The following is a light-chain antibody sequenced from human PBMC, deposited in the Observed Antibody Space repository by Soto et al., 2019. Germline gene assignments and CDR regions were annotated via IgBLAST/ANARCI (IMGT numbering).Light chain of an antibody. J-gene: IGKJ1*01. V-gene: IGKV1-39*01. CDR2: AAS. Sequence: IQMTQSPSSLSASVGDRVTITCRESQGITNYLNWDQQKLGQAPRLLIYAASNLENGVPSRFSGSGSGTDFTLSITSLQPEDFATYYCQHGHSFPWTFGQGTKV. CDR1: QGITNY. CDR3: QHGHSFPWT.